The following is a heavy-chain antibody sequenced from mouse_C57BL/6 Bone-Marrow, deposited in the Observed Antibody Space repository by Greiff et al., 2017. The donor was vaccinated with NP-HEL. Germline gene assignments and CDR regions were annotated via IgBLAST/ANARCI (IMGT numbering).Heavy chain of an antibody. CDR2: ISSGGSYT. CDR1: GFTFSSYG. Sequence: DVKLVESGGDLVKPGGSLKLSCAASGFTFSSYGMSWVRQTPDKRLEWVATISSGGSYTYYPDSVKGRFTISRDNAKNTLYLQMSSLKSEDTAMYYCASHLLWLRRGYFDYWGQGTTLTVSS. V-gene: IGHV5-6*02. J-gene: IGHJ2*01. CDR3: ASHLLWLRRGYFDY. D-gene: IGHD2-2*01.